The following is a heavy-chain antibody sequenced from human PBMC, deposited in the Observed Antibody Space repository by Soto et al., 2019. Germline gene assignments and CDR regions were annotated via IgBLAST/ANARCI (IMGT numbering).Heavy chain of an antibody. D-gene: IGHD1-26*01. CDR3: AREDILGTRSFDY. Sequence: GGLRLSCAASGFSFNMCSMNWVRPAPWEGLEWVSYISSNSSTIYDTDSGRGRFTISRDNAKNSLYLQMNSLRDEDTAVYYCAREDILGTRSFDYWGQGTLVTVSS. CDR1: GFSFNMCS. CDR2: ISSNSSTI. V-gene: IGHV3-48*02. J-gene: IGHJ4*02.